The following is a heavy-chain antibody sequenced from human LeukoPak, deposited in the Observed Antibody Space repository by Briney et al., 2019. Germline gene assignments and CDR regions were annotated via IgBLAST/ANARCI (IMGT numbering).Heavy chain of an antibody. Sequence: GGSLRLSCAASGFRFSSYGMYWVRQAPGKGLEWVAFMRYDGSNQYYADSVKGRFTISRDNSKNTLYLQMNSLRPEDSAVYSCAKERQKGYYYYLDVWGKGATVIVSS. J-gene: IGHJ6*03. CDR2: MRYDGSNQ. V-gene: IGHV3-30*02. CDR3: AKERQKGYYYYLDV. CDR1: GFRFSSYG.